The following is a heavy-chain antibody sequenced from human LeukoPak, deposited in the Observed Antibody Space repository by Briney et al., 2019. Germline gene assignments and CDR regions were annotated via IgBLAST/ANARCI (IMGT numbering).Heavy chain of an antibody. Sequence: PGGSLRLSCAASRFTLSDYAMRWVGQAAGKGLEWVSTISYSGGSTYYVDSVKGRFTIYRDNSKNTLYLQMNSQRAEDTAIHYCSKVPYSDYGSGRPPFLDVWGQGTTVAVS. CDR1: RFTLSDYA. CDR2: ISYSGGST. CDR3: SKVPYSDYGSGRPPFLDV. D-gene: IGHD3-10*01. J-gene: IGHJ6*02. V-gene: IGHV3-23*01.